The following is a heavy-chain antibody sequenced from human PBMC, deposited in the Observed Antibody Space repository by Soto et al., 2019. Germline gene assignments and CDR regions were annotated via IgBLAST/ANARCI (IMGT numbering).Heavy chain of an antibody. D-gene: IGHD3-9*01. CDR2: MNPNSGNR. J-gene: IGHJ6*03. CDR1: GYTFTSYD. CDR3: ARGVELRYFDWLSYNYMDV. Sequence: QVQLVQSGAEVKKPGASVKVSCKASGYTFTSYDINWVRQATGQGLEWMGWMNPNSGNRGYAQKFQGRVTMTRNTYISTAYMELSSMRSEDTAVYYCARGVELRYFDWLSYNYMDVWGKGTTVTVSS. V-gene: IGHV1-8*01.